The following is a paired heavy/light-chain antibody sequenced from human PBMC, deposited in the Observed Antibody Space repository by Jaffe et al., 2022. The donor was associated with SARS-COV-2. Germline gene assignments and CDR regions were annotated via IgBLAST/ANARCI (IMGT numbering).Heavy chain of an antibody. Sequence: EVQLLESGGGLVQPGGSLRLSCAASGFTFSGYAMNWVRQAPGKGLEWVSAISSGGSDTYHADSVKGRFTISRDTSKSTLYLQMDSLRAEDTAVYYCAKLSLHNYYDSSANLDYWGQGTLVTVSS. CDR3: AKLSLHNYYDSSANLDY. D-gene: IGHD3-22*01. J-gene: IGHJ4*02. CDR1: GFTFSGYA. CDR2: ISSGGSDT. V-gene: IGHV3-23*01.
Light chain of an antibody. V-gene: IGKV1-39*01. CDR1: QSISKY. J-gene: IGKJ1*01. Sequence: DIQMTQSPSSLSASVRDRVTITCRASQSISKYLNWYQQKPGKAPKLLIYGTSSLQSGVPSRFSGSGSRTDFTLTISSLQPEDFATYYCQQSYSIPWTFGQGTKVEIK. CDR3: QQSYSIPWT. CDR2: GTS.